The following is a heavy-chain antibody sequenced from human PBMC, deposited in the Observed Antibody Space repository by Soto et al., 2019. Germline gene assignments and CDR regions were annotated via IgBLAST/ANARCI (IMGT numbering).Heavy chain of an antibody. J-gene: IGHJ6*02. CDR1: GGSFSGYY. D-gene: IGHD2-15*01. CDR2: INHSGST. V-gene: IGHV4-34*01. Sequence: QVQLQQWGAGLLKPSETLSLTCAVYGGSFSGYYWSWIRQPPGKGLEWIGEINHSGSTNYNPSLKSRVTISGDTSKNQFSLKLNSVTAADTAVYYCARESLLNYYYYGMDVRDQGTTVTVSS. CDR3: ARESLLNYYYYGMDV.